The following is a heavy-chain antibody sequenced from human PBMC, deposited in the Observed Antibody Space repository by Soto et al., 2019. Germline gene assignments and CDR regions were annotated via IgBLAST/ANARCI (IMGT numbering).Heavy chain of an antibody. CDR2: IYWDGDR. Sequence: QITLKESGPTLVKPTQTLTLTCTFSGFSLSTGGMGVGWIRQPPGKALEWLALIYWDGDRRYRPSLMSRLTIAKDTSKNQVVLTMTNMDPVDTATYYCVHSRCGGYCLQSYSSHYYYGMDIWGQGTTVTVSS. D-gene: IGHD2-21*02. J-gene: IGHJ6*02. V-gene: IGHV2-5*02. CDR1: GFSLSTGGMG. CDR3: VHSRCGGYCLQSYSSHYYYGMDI.